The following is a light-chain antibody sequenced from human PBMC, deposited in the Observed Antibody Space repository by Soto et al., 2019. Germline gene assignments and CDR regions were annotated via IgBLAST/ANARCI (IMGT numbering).Light chain of an antibody. Sequence: QSALTQPASVSGSPGQSITISCTGTSSDVGSYNLVSWYQQHPGKAPKLMIYEGSKRPSGVSNRFSGSKSGNTASLTISGLQAEDEADYYCCSYAGSSTLERVFGGGTKLTVL. V-gene: IGLV2-23*03. CDR2: EGS. CDR1: SSDVGSYNL. J-gene: IGLJ2*01. CDR3: CSYAGSSTLERV.